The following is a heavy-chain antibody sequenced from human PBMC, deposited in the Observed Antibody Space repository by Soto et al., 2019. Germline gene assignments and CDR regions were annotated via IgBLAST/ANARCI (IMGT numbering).Heavy chain of an antibody. Sequence: QLQLQESGPGLVKPSETLSLTCTVSGGSIISNDYYCGWIRQSPGKGLEWIGSMYYSGSTYYNPSLKSRVTISEETSKNQFSLKLSSVTAADTAVYYCARHGETAMFWVPFDIWGQGTMVTVS. CDR1: GGSIISNDYY. CDR3: ARHGETAMFWVPFDI. D-gene: IGHD5-18*01. J-gene: IGHJ3*02. V-gene: IGHV4-39*01. CDR2: MYYSGST.